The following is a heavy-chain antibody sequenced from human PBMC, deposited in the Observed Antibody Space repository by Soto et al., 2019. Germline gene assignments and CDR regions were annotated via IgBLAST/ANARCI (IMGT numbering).Heavy chain of an antibody. J-gene: IGHJ6*02. D-gene: IGHD6-13*01. CDR1: GSTFSSYS. CDR3: ARDLTLAAGLYYGMDV. CDR2: ISSSSSYI. V-gene: IGHV3-21*01. Sequence: GTLRLSGSASGSTFSSYSMNWVRQAPGKGLEWVSSISSSSSYIYYADSVKGRFTISRDNAKNSLYLQMNSLRAEDTAVYYCARDLTLAAGLYYGMDVWGQGTKVTVYS.